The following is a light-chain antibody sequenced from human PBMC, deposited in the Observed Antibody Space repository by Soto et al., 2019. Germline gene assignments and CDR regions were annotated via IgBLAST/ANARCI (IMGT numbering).Light chain of an antibody. Sequence: DIQMTQSPSTLSASVGDRVIITCRASQSLNSWLAWYQQKPGKAPKILIYKASNLQSGVSSRFSGSGSGTEFTLAISSLQPDDSATYYCLQYINYPLTFGGGTKVEIK. CDR1: QSLNSW. CDR3: LQYINYPLT. CDR2: KAS. J-gene: IGKJ4*01. V-gene: IGKV1-5*03.